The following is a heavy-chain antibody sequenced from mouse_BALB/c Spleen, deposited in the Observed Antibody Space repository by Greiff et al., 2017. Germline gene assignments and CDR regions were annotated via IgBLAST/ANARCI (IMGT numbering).Heavy chain of an antibody. Sequence: VQLKQSGPGLVKPSQSLSLTCTVTGYSITSDYAWNWIRQFPGNKLEWMGYISYSGSTSYNPSLKSRISITRDTSKNQFFLQLNSVTTEDTATYYCAREDYPYYYAMDYWGQGTSVTVSS. D-gene: IGHD2-4*01. V-gene: IGHV3-2*02. CDR3: AREDYPYYYAMDY. CDR2: ISYSGST. CDR1: GYSITSDYA. J-gene: IGHJ4*01.